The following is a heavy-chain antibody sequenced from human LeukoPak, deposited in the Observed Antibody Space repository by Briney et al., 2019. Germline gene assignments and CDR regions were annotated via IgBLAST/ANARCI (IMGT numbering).Heavy chain of an antibody. J-gene: IGHJ4*02. D-gene: IGHD3-22*01. CDR1: GGTFSSYA. V-gene: IGHV1-18*01. CDR3: ARVQYYYDSSGYYYVSCYFDY. CDR2: ISSYNGNT. Sequence: GSSVKVSCKASGGTFSSYAISWVRQAPGQGLGWMGWISSYNGNTNYAQKVQGRVTMTTDTSTSTAYMELRSLRSDDTAVYYCARVQYYYDSSGYYYVSCYFDYWGQGTLVTVSS.